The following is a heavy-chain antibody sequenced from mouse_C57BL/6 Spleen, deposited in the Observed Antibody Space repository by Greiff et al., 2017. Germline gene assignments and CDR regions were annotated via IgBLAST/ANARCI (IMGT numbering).Heavy chain of an antibody. CDR1: GYTFTSYW. V-gene: IGHV1-64*01. CDR3: ARSGGSSLRFDY. Sequence: VQLQQPGAELVKPGASVKLSCKASGYTFTSYWMHWVKQRPGQGLEWIGMIHPNSGSTNYNEKFKSKATLTVDKSSSTAYMQLSSLTSEDSAVYYCARSGGSSLRFDYWGQGTTLTVSS. D-gene: IGHD1-1*01. CDR2: IHPNSGST. J-gene: IGHJ2*01.